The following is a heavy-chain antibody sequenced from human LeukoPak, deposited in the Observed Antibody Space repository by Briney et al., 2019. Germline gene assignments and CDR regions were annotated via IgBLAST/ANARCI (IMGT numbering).Heavy chain of an antibody. CDR1: GFTVSSNY. Sequence: SGGSLRLSCAASGFTVSSNYMSWVRQAPGKGLEWVSVIYSGGSTYYADSVKGRFTISRDNAKNSLYLQMNSLRAEDTALYYCARVKLLYGSGIGDAFDIWGQGTMVTVSS. CDR3: ARVKLLYGSGIGDAFDI. D-gene: IGHD3-10*01. CDR2: IYSGGST. J-gene: IGHJ3*02. V-gene: IGHV3-66*01.